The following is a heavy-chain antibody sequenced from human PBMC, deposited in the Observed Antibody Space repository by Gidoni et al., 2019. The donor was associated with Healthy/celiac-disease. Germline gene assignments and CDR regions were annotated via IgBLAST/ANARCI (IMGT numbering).Heavy chain of an antibody. Sequence: QVQLVASGGGVVQPGRSLRLSCAASGFTFSSYGMHWVRQAPGKGLEWVAVIWYDGSNKYYADSVKGRFTISRDNSKNTLYLQMNSLRAEDTAVYYCARDRGVGAKGFDYWGQGTLVTVSS. CDR1: GFTFSSYG. V-gene: IGHV3-33*01. D-gene: IGHD1-26*01. CDR3: ARDRGVGAKGFDY. CDR2: IWYDGSNK. J-gene: IGHJ4*02.